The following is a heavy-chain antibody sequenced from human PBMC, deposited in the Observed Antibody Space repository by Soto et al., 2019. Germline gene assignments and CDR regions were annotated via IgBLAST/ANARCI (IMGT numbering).Heavy chain of an antibody. J-gene: IGHJ3*02. Sequence: PSETLSLTCTVSGGSISSGGYYWSWIRQHPGKGLEWIGYIYYSGSTYYNPSLKSRVTISADTSKNQFSLKLSSVTAADTAVYYCARTPLSSSGYYYAHDAFDIWGQGTMVTVSS. CDR2: IYYSGST. D-gene: IGHD3-22*01. CDR1: GGSISSGGYY. CDR3: ARTPLSSSGYYYAHDAFDI. V-gene: IGHV4-31*03.